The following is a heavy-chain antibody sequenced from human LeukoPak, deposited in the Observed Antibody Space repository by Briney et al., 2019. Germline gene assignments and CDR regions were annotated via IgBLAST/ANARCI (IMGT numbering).Heavy chain of an antibody. J-gene: IGHJ3*02. D-gene: IGHD3-10*01. Sequence: GGSLRLSCAASGFTFSSYSINWVRQAPGKGLEWVSSISSSSSYIYYADSVKGRFTISRDNAKNSLYLQMNSLRAEDTAVYYCAKAKTDTYYYGSGSLSDAFGIWGQGTMVTVSS. V-gene: IGHV3-21*01. CDR1: GFTFSSYS. CDR3: AKAKTDTYYYGSGSLSDAFGI. CDR2: ISSSSSYI.